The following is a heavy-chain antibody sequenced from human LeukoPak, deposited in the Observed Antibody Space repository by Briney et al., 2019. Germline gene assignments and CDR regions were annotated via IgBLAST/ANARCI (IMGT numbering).Heavy chain of an antibody. CDR3: ALRGLRNWFDP. D-gene: IGHD3-16*01. J-gene: IGHJ5*02. V-gene: IGHV1-69*06. CDR1: GGTFSSYA. CDR2: IIPIFGTG. Sequence: ASVKVSCKASGGTFSSYAISWVRQAPGQGLEWMGGIIPIFGTGNYAQKFQGRVTTTADKSTSTAYMELSSLRSEDTAVYYCALRGLRNWFDPWGQGTLVTVSS.